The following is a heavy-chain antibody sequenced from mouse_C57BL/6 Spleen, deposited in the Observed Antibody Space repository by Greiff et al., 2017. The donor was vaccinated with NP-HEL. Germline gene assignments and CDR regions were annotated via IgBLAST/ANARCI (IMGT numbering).Heavy chain of an antibody. Sequence: QVQLQQSGAELVRPGTSVKVSCKASGYAFTNYLIEWVKQRPGQGLEWIGVINPGSGGTNYNEKFKGKATLTADKSSITAYMQLSSLTSEDSAVYFCARESAYWGQGTLVTVSA. V-gene: IGHV1-54*01. CDR1: GYAFTNYL. CDR3: ARESAY. CDR2: INPGSGGT. J-gene: IGHJ3*01.